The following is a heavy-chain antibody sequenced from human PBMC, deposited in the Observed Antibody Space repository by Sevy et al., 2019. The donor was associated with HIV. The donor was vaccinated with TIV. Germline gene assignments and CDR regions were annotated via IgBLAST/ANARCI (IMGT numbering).Heavy chain of an antibody. J-gene: IGHJ4*02. CDR2: ISNSGTSM. CDR1: GITFSSYE. V-gene: IGHV3-48*03. CDR3: ARDLPPSATTVAHFDC. D-gene: IGHD4-17*01. Sequence: GGSLRLSCVASGITFSSYEMNWVRQAPGKGLEWVSYISNSGTSMYYSDSVKGRFTISRDNARNSLYLQMNSLRAEDTAVYYCARDLPPSATTVAHFDCWGQGTLVTVSS.